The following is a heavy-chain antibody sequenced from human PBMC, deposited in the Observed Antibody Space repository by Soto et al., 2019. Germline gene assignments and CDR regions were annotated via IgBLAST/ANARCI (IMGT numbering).Heavy chain of an antibody. J-gene: IGHJ4*02. CDR2: ISGSGGSK. V-gene: IGHV3-23*01. D-gene: IGHD5-12*01. Sequence: GGSLRLSCAASGFTFSSYAMSWVRQAPGKGLEGVSAISGSGGSKYCAYSVTGRFTIYRDNSKNTLYLQMNSLRAEDTAVYYCAKGVIVATPGDLDYWGQGTLVTVSS. CDR3: AKGVIVATPGDLDY. CDR1: GFTFSSYA.